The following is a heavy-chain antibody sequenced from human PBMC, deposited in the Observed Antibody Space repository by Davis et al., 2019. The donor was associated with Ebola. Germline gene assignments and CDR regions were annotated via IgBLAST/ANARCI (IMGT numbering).Heavy chain of an antibody. CDR3: ARAGMYNWFDP. D-gene: IGHD1-14*01. CDR1: GYTFTSYY. J-gene: IGHJ5*02. Sequence: AASVKVSCKASGYTFTSYYMHWVRQAPGQGLEWMGWISAYNDNTNYAQKLQGRVTMTTDTSTSTAYMELRSLRSDDTAVYYCARAGMYNWFDPWGQGTLVTVSS. V-gene: IGHV1-18*04. CDR2: ISAYNDNT.